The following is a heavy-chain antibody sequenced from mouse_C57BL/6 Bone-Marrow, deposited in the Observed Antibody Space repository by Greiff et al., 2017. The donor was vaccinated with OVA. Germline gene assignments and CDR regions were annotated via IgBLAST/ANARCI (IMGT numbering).Heavy chain of an antibody. CDR3: AREGLYYYGYWYFDV. CDR2: IHPTSGCT. V-gene: IGHV1-64*01. J-gene: IGHJ1*03. D-gene: IGHD1-1*01. CDR1: GYTFTSYW. Sequence: QVQLQQPGAELVKPGASVKLSCKASGYTFTSYWMHWVKQRPGQGLEWIGMIHPTSGCTNYNEKFKSKATLTVDKSSRTAYMQLSSLTSEDSAVDYCAREGLYYYGYWYFDVWGTGTTVTVSS.